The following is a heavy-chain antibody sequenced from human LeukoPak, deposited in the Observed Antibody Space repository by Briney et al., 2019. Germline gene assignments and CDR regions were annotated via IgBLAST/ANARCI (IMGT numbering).Heavy chain of an antibody. V-gene: IGHV4-59*01. CDR1: GGSISSCY. CDR3: ARSGPGGDRYYFDY. D-gene: IGHD2-21*02. Sequence: PSETLSLTCTVSGGSISSCYWSWIRQPPGKGLEWIGYIYYSGSTNYNPSLKSRVTISVDTSKNQFSLKLSSVTAADTAVYYCARSGPGGDRYYFDYWGQGTLVTVSS. CDR2: IYYSGST. J-gene: IGHJ4*02.